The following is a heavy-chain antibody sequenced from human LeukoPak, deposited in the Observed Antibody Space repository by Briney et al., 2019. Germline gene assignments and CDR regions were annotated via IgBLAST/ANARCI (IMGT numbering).Heavy chain of an antibody. CDR1: GFTFSSYA. Sequence: PGGSLRVSCAASGFTFSSYAMSWVRQAPGKGLEWVSGISGSGGRTYYADSVKGRFTISRDNSKNTLFLQMNSQRAEDTAVYYCAKDFLYSGSFQIDYWGQGNLVTVSS. CDR2: ISGSGGRT. CDR3: AKDFLYSGSFQIDY. D-gene: IGHD1-26*01. J-gene: IGHJ4*02. V-gene: IGHV3-23*01.